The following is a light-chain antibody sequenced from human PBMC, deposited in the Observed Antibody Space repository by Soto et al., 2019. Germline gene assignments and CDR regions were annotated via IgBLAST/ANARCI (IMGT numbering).Light chain of an antibody. CDR3: QQYGSSPIFT. CDR2: GAS. CDR1: QSVSSSY. Sequence: EIVLTQSPGTLSLSPGERATLSCRASQSVSSSYLAWYQQKPGQAPRLLIYGASSRATGIPDRFSGSGSGTDFTLTISRREPEDFAVYYCQQYGSSPIFTVGPGTRVDIK. J-gene: IGKJ3*01. V-gene: IGKV3-20*01.